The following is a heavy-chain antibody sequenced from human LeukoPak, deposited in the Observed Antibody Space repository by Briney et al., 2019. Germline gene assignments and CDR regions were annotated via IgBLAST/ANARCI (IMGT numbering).Heavy chain of an antibody. CDR2: ISYTGSI. V-gene: IGHV4-59*01. D-gene: IGHD5-24*01. Sequence: SETLSLTCTVSGGSISSYYWSWIRQSPGKGLEWIGFISYTGSIDYYPSLKSRVTISLDTSKNQFSLKLSSVTAADTAVYYCARDRGWLQFDYWGQGTLVTVSS. CDR3: ARDRGWLQFDY. J-gene: IGHJ4*02. CDR1: GGSISSYY.